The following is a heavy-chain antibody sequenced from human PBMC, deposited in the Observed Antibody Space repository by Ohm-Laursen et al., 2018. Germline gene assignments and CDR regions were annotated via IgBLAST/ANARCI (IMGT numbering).Heavy chain of an antibody. Sequence: SLRLSCAASGFNVGSNYMSWVRQAPGKGLEWVSILYSGDTTYYADSVKGRFTISRDNSKNTLYLQMNSLRAEDTAVYYCARDLGYWGQGTLVTVSS. J-gene: IGHJ4*02. CDR3: ARDLGY. CDR2: LYSGDTT. V-gene: IGHV3-53*01. CDR1: GFNVGSNY.